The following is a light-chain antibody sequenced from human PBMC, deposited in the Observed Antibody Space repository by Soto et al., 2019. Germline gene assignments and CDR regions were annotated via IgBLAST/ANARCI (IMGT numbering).Light chain of an antibody. CDR3: CSYAGSYVV. CDR1: SSDVGGRSY. Sequence: QSALTQPRSVSGSPGQSVAISCTGTSSDVGGRSYVSWYQHHPGKAPKLIIYDFTKRPSGVPDRLSGSKSGNTASLTISGLQAEDEGDYYCCSYAGSYVVFGGGTKLTVL. J-gene: IGLJ2*01. CDR2: DFT. V-gene: IGLV2-11*01.